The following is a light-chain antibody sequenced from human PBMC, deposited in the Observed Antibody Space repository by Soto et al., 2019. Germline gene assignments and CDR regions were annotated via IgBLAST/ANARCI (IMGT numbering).Light chain of an antibody. CDR2: DTS. V-gene: IGKV3-11*01. J-gene: IGKJ3*01. CDR1: QSVSSY. CDR3: QQRTNWPRSFT. Sequence: EIVLTQSPATLSLSPGERATLSCRASQSVSSYLAWYQQKPGQAPRLLIYDTSKRATGIPARFSGSGSGTDFNLTISSLEPEDFAVYYCQQRTNWPRSFTFGPGTKVDIK.